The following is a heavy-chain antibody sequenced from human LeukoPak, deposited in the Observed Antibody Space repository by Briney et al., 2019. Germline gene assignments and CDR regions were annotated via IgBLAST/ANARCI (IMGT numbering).Heavy chain of an antibody. CDR3: ASKWVTYYYNSSYYHYPTDVFDI. CDR1: GYTFTSYY. CDR2: INPSGGST. J-gene: IGHJ3*02. V-gene: IGHV1-46*01. D-gene: IGHD3-22*01. Sequence: GASVKVSCKASGYTFTSYYMHWVRQAPGQGLEWMGIINPSGGSTSYAQKFQGRVTMTRDMSTSTVYMELSSLRSDDTAVYYCASKWVTYYYNSSYYHYPTDVFDIWGQGTMVTVSS.